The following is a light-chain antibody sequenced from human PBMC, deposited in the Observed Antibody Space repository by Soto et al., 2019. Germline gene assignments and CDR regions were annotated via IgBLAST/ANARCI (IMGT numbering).Light chain of an antibody. Sequence: QAVVTQPPSAAGTPGQRITISCSGSSSNIGSNSVNWYRQFPGTAPNLLIYTNDQRPSGVPDRFSGSKSGTSASLAISGLQSEDEAEYYCAVWDDRRRGWAFGGGTKVTVL. V-gene: IGLV1-44*01. CDR1: SSNIGSNS. J-gene: IGLJ3*02. CDR3: AVWDDRRRGWA. CDR2: TND.